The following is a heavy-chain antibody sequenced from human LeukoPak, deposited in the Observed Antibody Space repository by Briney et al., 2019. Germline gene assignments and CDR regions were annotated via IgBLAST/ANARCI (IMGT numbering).Heavy chain of an antibody. CDR3: ARGEGVGYGDYVDY. V-gene: IGHV4-59*12. Sequence: GSLRLSCAASGFTFSSYWMSWVRQAPGKGLEWIGYIYYSGSTYYNPSLKSRVTISVDTSKNQFSLKLSSVTAADTAVYYCARGEGVGYGDYVDYWGQGTLVTVSS. CDR2: IYYSGST. J-gene: IGHJ4*02. D-gene: IGHD4-17*01. CDR1: GFTFSSYW.